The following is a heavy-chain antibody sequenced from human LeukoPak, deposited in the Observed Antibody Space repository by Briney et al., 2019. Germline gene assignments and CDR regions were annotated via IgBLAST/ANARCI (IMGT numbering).Heavy chain of an antibody. CDR1: GFTFSSYE. D-gene: IGHD3-10*01. J-gene: IGHJ2*01. Sequence: GGSLRLSCAASGFTFSSYEMNRVRQAPGKGLEWVSYISSSGGTIYYADSVKGRFTISRDNAKNSLYLQMNSLRAEDTAVYYCARVVPNLYYWYFDLWGRGTLVTVSS. V-gene: IGHV3-48*03. CDR2: ISSSGGTI. CDR3: ARVVPNLYYWYFDL.